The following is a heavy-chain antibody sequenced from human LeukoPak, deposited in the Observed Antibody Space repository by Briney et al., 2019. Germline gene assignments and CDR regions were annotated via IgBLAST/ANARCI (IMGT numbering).Heavy chain of an antibody. CDR3: ARNDCRGGSCYSDY. D-gene: IGHD2-15*01. J-gene: IGHJ4*02. Sequence: GGSLRLSCAASGFTFSSYGMHWVRQAPGKGLEYDSGISSNGGSTYYANSVKGRFTISRDNSKNTLYLQMGSLRVEDMAVYYCARNDCRGGSCYSDYWGQGTLVTVSS. CDR2: ISSNGGST. V-gene: IGHV3-64*01. CDR1: GFTFSSYG.